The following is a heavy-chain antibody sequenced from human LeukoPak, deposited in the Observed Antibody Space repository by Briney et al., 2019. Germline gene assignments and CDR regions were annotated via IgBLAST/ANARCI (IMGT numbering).Heavy chain of an antibody. D-gene: IGHD1-26*01. V-gene: IGHV1-3*01. CDR1: GYTFTSYA. Sequence: GASVKVSCKASGYTFTSYAMHWVHQAPGQRLEWMGWTNAGNGNTKYSQNFLGRVTITRDTSASTAYMELSSLRSEDTAVYYCARQGGGPYSGSPFDYWGQGTLVTVSS. CDR2: TNAGNGNT. J-gene: IGHJ4*02. CDR3: ARQGGGPYSGSPFDY.